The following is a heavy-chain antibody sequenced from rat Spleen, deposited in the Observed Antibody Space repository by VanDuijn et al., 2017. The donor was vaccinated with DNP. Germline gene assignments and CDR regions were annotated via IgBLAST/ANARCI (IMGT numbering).Heavy chain of an antibody. CDR2: ITSDGSST. CDR1: GFTFGDYA. D-gene: IGHD1-6*01. Sequence: EVQLVESGGGLVQPGNSLKLSCAASGFTFGDYAMAWVRQSPQKGLEWVATITSDGSSTYYRVSVKGRFTISRENAKRTLYRQMDGLRSEDTATYYCATPAHYGYKGDYWGQGVLVTVSS. CDR3: ATPAHYGYKGDY. V-gene: IGHV5-17*01. J-gene: IGHJ2*01.